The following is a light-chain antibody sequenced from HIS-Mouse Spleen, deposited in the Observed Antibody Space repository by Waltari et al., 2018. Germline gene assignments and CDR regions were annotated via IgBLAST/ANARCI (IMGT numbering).Light chain of an antibody. CDR1: NIGSKS. CDR3: QVWDSSSDHVE. V-gene: IGLV3-21*03. CDR2: DDS. J-gene: IGLJ2*01. Sequence: SYVLTQPPSVSVAPGKTARITWGGNNIGSKSVHWYQQKPGQAPVLVVYDDSDRPSGIPERFSGSNSGNTATLTISRVEAGDEADYYCQVWDSSSDHVEFGGGTKLTVL.